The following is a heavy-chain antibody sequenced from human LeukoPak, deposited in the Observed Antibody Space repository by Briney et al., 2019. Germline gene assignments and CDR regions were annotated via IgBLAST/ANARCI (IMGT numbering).Heavy chain of an antibody. V-gene: IGHV1-8*01. Sequence: ASVKVSCKASGYTFTSYDMNWVRQATGQGLEWMGWTNPNSGNTGYAQKLQGRVTMTKNTSITTAYMELSSLRSEDTAVYYCARALSWTTESYYYMDVWGKGTTVTVSS. CDR1: GYTFTSYD. CDR3: ARALSWTTESYYYMDV. CDR2: TNPNSGNT. D-gene: IGHD3/OR15-3a*01. J-gene: IGHJ6*03.